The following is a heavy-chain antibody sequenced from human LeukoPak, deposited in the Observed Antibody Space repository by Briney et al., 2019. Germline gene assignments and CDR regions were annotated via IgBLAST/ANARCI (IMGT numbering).Heavy chain of an antibody. Sequence: SETLSLTCTVSGGSISSYYWSWIRQPPGKGLEWIGYIYDSGSTNYNPSLKSRVTISVDTSKNQFSLKLSSVTAADTAVYYCARDKVRGVIITHNWFDPWGQGTLVTVSS. D-gene: IGHD3-10*01. CDR3: ARDKVRGVIITHNWFDP. CDR1: GGSISSYY. CDR2: IYDSGST. V-gene: IGHV4-59*01. J-gene: IGHJ5*02.